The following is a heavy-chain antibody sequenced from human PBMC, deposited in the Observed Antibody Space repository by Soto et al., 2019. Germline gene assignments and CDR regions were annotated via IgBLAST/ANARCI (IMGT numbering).Heavy chain of an antibody. Sequence: PSETLSRTCAVSGGSISSGVYSWIWIRQPPGKGLEWIGYIYHSGSTYYNPSLKSRVTISVDRSKNQFSLKLSSVTAADTAVYYCARVPSNNWFDPWGQGTLVTVSS. CDR3: ARVPSNNWFDP. J-gene: IGHJ5*02. CDR2: IYHSGST. D-gene: IGHD3-3*02. V-gene: IGHV4-30-2*01. CDR1: GGSISSGVYS.